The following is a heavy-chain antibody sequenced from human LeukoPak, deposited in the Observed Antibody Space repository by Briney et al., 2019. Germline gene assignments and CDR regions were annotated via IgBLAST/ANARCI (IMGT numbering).Heavy chain of an antibody. CDR3: AKVGSSGYYFYYYGMDV. J-gene: IGHJ6*02. Sequence: QPGRPLRLSCAASGFTFSSYGMHWVRQAPGKGLEWVAVISYDGSNKYYADSVKGRFTISRNNSKNTLYLQMNSLRAEDTAVYYCAKVGSSGYYFYYYGMDVWGQGTTVTVSS. D-gene: IGHD3-22*01. CDR1: GFTFSSYG. V-gene: IGHV3-30*18. CDR2: ISYDGSNK.